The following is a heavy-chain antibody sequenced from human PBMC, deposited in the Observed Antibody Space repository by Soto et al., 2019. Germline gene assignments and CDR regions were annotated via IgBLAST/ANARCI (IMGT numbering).Heavy chain of an antibody. CDR2: IYYSGST. V-gene: IGHV4-59*08. Sequence: PSETLSLTCTVSGGSISSYYWSWIRQPPGKGLEWIGYIYYSGSTNYNPSIKSRVTISVDTSKNQFSLKLSSVTAADTAVYYCARLRSGGPDYYGSAYYFDYWGQGTLVTVSS. J-gene: IGHJ4*02. CDR3: ARLRSGGPDYYGSAYYFDY. CDR1: GGSISSYY. D-gene: IGHD3-10*01.